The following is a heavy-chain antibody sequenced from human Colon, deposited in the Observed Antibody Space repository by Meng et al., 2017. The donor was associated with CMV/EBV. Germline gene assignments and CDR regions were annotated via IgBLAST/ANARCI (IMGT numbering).Heavy chain of an antibody. V-gene: IGHV1-69*08. J-gene: IGHJ6*02. CDR3: GRGINMGISYYYGMDV. Sequence: GYTFSTYSINWVRQAPGQGLEWMGRVMPNLGTANFSEKFQGRVTFTADTTTSTGYMVLSSLTSDDTAVYYCGRGINMGISYYYGMDVWGQGTLVTVSS. CDR2: VMPNLGTA. D-gene: IGHD3-10*01. CDR1: GYTFSTYS.